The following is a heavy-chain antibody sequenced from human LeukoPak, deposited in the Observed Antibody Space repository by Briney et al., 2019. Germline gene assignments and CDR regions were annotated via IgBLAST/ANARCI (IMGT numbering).Heavy chain of an antibody. D-gene: IGHD3-10*01. CDR1: GGTFSSYA. V-gene: IGHV1-8*02. Sequence: GASVKVSCKASGGTFSSYAISWVRQAPGQGLEWMGGMSPNSGNTGYAQKFQGRVTMTRNTSISTAYMELSSLRSEDTAVYYCARGARGHDAFDIWGQGTMVTVSS. CDR2: MSPNSGNT. J-gene: IGHJ3*02. CDR3: ARGARGHDAFDI.